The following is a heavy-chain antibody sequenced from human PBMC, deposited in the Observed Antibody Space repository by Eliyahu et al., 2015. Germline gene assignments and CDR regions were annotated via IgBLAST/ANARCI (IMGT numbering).Heavy chain of an antibody. CDR2: IYHSGST. V-gene: IGHV4-38-2*02. J-gene: IGHJ4*02. CDR3: AREGRAGGDY. CDR1: GYSISSGYY. Sequence: QVQLQESGPGLVKPSETLSLTCAVXGYSISSGYYWGWIRPPPGKGVEWIGGIYHSGSTYYNPSLKSRVTISVDTSKNQFSLKLSSVTAADTAVYYCAREGRAGGDYWGQGTLVTVSS. D-gene: IGHD3-16*01.